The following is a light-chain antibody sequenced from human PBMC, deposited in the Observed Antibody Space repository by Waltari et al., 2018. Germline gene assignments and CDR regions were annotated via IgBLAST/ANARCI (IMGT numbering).Light chain of an antibody. CDR2: YDS. J-gene: IGLJ2*01. CDR1: AIGTKR. V-gene: IGLV3-21*04. Sequence: SYVLTQPPSVSVAPGATARISCGGNAIGTKRVHWFQQRPSQAPVLVIYYDSDRPSGITVRISGFKSGNTATLTSCRVEAVGEADYYCQVWDTTSNHRVFGGGTKLTVL. CDR3: QVWDTTSNHRV.